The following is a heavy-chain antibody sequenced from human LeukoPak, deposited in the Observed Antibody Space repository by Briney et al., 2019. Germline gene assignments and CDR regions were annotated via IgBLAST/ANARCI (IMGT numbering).Heavy chain of an antibody. CDR3: ARDTSGPDY. J-gene: IGHJ4*02. D-gene: IGHD6-19*01. Sequence: PGGSLRLSCAASGFTFSAHWMSWVRQAPGKGLEWVANIKRDGTEEYYVDSVKGRFTISRDNAKNSLYLQMNNLRVEDTAVYYCARDTSGPDYWGQGTLVTVSS. CDR1: GFTFSAHW. V-gene: IGHV3-7*01. CDR2: IKRDGTEE.